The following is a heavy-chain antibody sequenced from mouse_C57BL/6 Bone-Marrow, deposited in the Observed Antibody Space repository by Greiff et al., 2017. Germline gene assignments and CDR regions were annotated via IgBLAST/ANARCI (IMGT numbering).Heavy chain of an antibody. Sequence: EVQLQQSGGGLVQPGGSLRLSCAASGFTFTDYYMSWVRQPPGKALEWLGFIRNKANGYTTEYSASVKGRFTISRDNSQSILYLQMNALRAEDSATYYCARYPYSFPTQYHAMDYWGQGTSDTASS. D-gene: IGHD2-10*01. CDR3: ARYPYSFPTQYHAMDY. J-gene: IGHJ4*01. V-gene: IGHV7-3*01. CDR2: IRNKANGYTT. CDR1: GFTFTDYY.